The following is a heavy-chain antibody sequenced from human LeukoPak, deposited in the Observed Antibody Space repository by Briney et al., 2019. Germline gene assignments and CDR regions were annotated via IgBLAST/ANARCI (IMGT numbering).Heavy chain of an antibody. CDR2: ISYDGSNK. CDR3: ARDFSGYDILYYFDY. Sequence: GRSLRLSCAASGFTFSSYGMHWVRQAPGKGLERVAVISYDGSNKYYADSVKGRFTISRDNSKNTLYLQMNSLTAEDTAVYYCARDFSGYDILYYFDYWGQGTLVTVSS. V-gene: IGHV3-30*03. CDR1: GFTFSSYG. J-gene: IGHJ4*02. D-gene: IGHD5-12*01.